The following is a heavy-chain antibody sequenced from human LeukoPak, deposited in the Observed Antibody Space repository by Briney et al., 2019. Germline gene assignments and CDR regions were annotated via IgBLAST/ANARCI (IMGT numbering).Heavy chain of an antibody. V-gene: IGHV3-30*02. Sequence: AGSLRLSCAASGFTFSSYGMHWVRQAPDKGLEWVAFIRHDGSNKYYADSVKGRFTISRDNAKNSLYLQMNSLRAEDTAVYYCAELGITMIGGVWGKGTTVTISS. CDR3: AELGITMIGGV. D-gene: IGHD3-10*02. J-gene: IGHJ6*04. CDR2: IRHDGSNK. CDR1: GFTFSSYG.